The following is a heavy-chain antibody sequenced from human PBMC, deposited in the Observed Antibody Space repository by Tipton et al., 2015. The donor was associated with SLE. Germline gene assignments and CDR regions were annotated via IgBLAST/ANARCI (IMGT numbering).Heavy chain of an antibody. D-gene: IGHD2-2*01. CDR2: INHSGST. CDR3: ARAFGYCSSTSCPIKGGYYYYMDV. Sequence: LRLSCAASGFTFSSYAMSWVRQAPGKGLEWIGEINHSGSTNYNPSLKSRVTISVDTSKNQFSLKLSSVTAADTAVYYCARAFGYCSSTSCPIKGGYYYYMDVWGKGTTVTVSS. CDR1: GFTFSSYA. V-gene: IGHV4-34*01. J-gene: IGHJ6*03.